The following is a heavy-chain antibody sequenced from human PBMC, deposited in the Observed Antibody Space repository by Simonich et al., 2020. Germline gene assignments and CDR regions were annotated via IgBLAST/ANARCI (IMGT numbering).Heavy chain of an antibody. J-gene: IGHJ4*02. V-gene: IGHV4-39*01. CDR3: ARQRVLMVYAIDY. Sequence: QLQLQESGPGLVKPSETLSLTCTVSGGSISSSSYYWGWIRQPPGKGLEWIGSIYYSGSTYYTRSLKSRVTISVDTSKNQFSLKLSSVTAADTAVYYCARQRVLMVYAIDYWGQGTLVTVSS. D-gene: IGHD2-8*01. CDR2: IYYSGST. CDR1: GGSISSSSYY.